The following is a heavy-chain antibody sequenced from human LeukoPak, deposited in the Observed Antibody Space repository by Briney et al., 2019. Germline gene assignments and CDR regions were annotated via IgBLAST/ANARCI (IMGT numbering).Heavy chain of an antibody. V-gene: IGHV1-18*04. Sequence: ASVKVSCKASGYTFTDHYMHWVRQAPGQGLEWMGWSSAYSGDTEYAQSLQGRVSMTTDISTNTAYMELRGLRSDDTAVYYCARQVLIAGGRYGMDVWGQGTTVTVSS. CDR2: SSAYSGDT. J-gene: IGHJ6*02. D-gene: IGHD2-15*01. CDR3: ARQVLIAGGRYGMDV. CDR1: GYTFTDHY.